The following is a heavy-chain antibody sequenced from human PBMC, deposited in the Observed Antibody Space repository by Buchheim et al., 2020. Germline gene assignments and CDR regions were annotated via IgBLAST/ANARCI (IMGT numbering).Heavy chain of an antibody. CDR3: AKDGEYCSSTSCYDTHGFEWLRFARRNWPSGFDY. J-gene: IGHJ4*02. Sequence: QVQLVESGGGVVQPGRSLRLSCAASGFTFSSYGMHWVRQAPGKGLEWVAVISYDGSNKYYADSVKGRFTISRDNSKNTLYLQMNSLRAEDTAVYYCAKDGEYCSSTSCYDTHGFEWLRFARRNWPSGFDYWGQGTL. D-gene: IGHD2-2*01. CDR1: GFTFSSYG. CDR2: ISYDGSNK. V-gene: IGHV3-30*18.